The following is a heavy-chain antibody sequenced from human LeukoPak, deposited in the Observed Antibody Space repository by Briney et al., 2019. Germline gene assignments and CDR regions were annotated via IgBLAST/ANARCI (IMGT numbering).Heavy chain of an antibody. CDR2: IYTSGST. CDR3: ARSTDYYDSRGYDY. D-gene: IGHD3-22*01. Sequence: SETLSLTCTVSGGSISSYYWSWIRQPAGKGLEWIGRIYTSGSTNYNPSLKSRVTMSVDTSKNQFSLKLSSVTAADTAVYYCARSTDYYDSRGYDYWGQGTLVTVSS. J-gene: IGHJ4*02. CDR1: GGSISSYY. V-gene: IGHV4-4*07.